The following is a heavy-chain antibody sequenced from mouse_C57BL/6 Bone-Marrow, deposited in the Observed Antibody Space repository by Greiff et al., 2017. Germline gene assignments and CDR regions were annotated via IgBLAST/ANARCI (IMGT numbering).Heavy chain of an antibody. CDR1: GYTFTSYW. Sequence: QVQLQQPGAELVRPGSSVKLSCKASGYTFTSYWMHWVKQRPIQGLEWIGNIDPSDSETHYNQKFKDKATLTVDKSSSTAYMQLSSLTSEDSAVYYCARSRSFTTVALYYFDYWGQGTTLTVSS. V-gene: IGHV1-52*01. CDR2: IDPSDSET. J-gene: IGHJ2*01. D-gene: IGHD1-1*01. CDR3: ARSRSFTTVALYYFDY.